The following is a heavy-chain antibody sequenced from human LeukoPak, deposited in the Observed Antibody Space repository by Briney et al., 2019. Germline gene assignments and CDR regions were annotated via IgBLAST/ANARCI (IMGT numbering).Heavy chain of an antibody. CDR1: GFTFSTFA. J-gene: IGHJ4*02. V-gene: IGHV3-23*01. D-gene: IGHD6-19*01. CDR2: VSGGESRT. Sequence: GGSLKLACAASGFTFSTFAMGWVRQAPGKGLEWVSGVSGGESRTYYADSVKGRFTLSRDNSKNTLFLQMNSLRAEDTAVYYCARAPGYSSGRFDYWGQGTLVTVSS. CDR3: ARAPGYSSGRFDY.